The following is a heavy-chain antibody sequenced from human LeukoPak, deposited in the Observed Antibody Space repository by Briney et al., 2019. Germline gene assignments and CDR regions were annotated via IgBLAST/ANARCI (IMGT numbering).Heavy chain of an antibody. CDR3: AKDPPDEYCSGGSCYVGGDY. D-gene: IGHD2-15*01. CDR1: GFTFSNFW. Sequence: QPGGSLRLSCTASGFTFSNFWMGWVRQAPGKGLEWVANIKQDETEKFYLGSVKGRFTISRDNSKNTLYLQMNSLRAEDTAVYYCAKDPPDEYCSGGSCYVGGDYWGQGTLVTVSS. CDR2: IKQDETEK. J-gene: IGHJ4*02. V-gene: IGHV3-7*03.